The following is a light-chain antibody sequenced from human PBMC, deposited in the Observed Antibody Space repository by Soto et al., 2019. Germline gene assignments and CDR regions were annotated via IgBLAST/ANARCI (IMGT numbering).Light chain of an antibody. J-gene: IGKJ2*01. CDR1: QSFSTS. Sequence: IKMTQSPSTLSASVGDRVTITYWASQSFSTSLAWYQQKPGKAPKLLIYQASNLENGVPSRFSGSGSGTEFTLTISSLQPDDFATYYCQRYNTFPYTFGQGTKVDI. CDR2: QAS. CDR3: QRYNTFPYT. V-gene: IGKV1-5*03.